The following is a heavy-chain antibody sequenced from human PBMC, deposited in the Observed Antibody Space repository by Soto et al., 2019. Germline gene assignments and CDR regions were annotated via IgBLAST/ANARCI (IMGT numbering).Heavy chain of an antibody. Sequence: EVQLLESGGGLVKPGGSLRLSCAASGFTFDTYAMSWVRQAPGQGLEWVSGISGSGYNTYYPDSVKGRFTISRDNSKNTLYLHMNNLRAEDTAVYYCADGGEWSFNFVYWGQGTLVTVSS. CDR3: ADGGEWSFNFVY. CDR1: GFTFDTYA. CDR2: ISGSGYNT. J-gene: IGHJ4*02. V-gene: IGHV3-23*01. D-gene: IGHD3-3*01.